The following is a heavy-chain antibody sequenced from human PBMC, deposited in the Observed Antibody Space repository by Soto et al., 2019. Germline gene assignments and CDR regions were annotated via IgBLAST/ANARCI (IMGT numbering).Heavy chain of an antibody. Sequence: EVQLLESGGGLVQPGGSLRLSCAASGFTFSSYAMSWVRQAPGKGLEWVSAISGSGGSTYYADSVKGRFTISRDNSKYTLYLQMNSLRAEDTAVYYCAKGRDIVATVGGWFDPWGQGTLVTVSS. CDR2: ISGSGGST. CDR3: AKGRDIVATVGGWFDP. CDR1: GFTFSSYA. D-gene: IGHD5-12*01. J-gene: IGHJ5*02. V-gene: IGHV3-23*01.